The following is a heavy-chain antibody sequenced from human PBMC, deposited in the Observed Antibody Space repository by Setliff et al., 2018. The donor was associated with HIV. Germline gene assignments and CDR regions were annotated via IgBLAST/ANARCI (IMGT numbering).Heavy chain of an antibody. CDR3: ARASKLVD. D-gene: IGHD3-10*01. CDR1: GYSISSGYY. J-gene: IGHJ4*02. CDR2: IYHSGST. V-gene: IGHV4-38-2*01. Sequence: SETLSLTCAVSGYSISSGYYWGWIRQPPGKGLEWIGTIYHSGSTYYNPSLKSRVTISVDTSKNQFSLKLNSVTAADTAVYYCARASKLVDWGQGTLVTVSS.